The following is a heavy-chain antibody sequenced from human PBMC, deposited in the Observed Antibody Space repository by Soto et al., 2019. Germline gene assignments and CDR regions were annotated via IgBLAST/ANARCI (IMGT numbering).Heavy chain of an antibody. D-gene: IGHD3-9*01. J-gene: IGHJ4*02. CDR1: GYPFTSYA. Sequence: XSVKVSCKASGYPFTSYAMHWVRQAPGQRLEWMGWINAGNGNTKYSQKFQGRVTITRDTSASTAYMELSSLRSEDTAVYYCARAPAYYDILTGSPTLEYWGQGTLVTVSS. V-gene: IGHV1-3*01. CDR2: INAGNGNT. CDR3: ARAPAYYDILTGSPTLEY.